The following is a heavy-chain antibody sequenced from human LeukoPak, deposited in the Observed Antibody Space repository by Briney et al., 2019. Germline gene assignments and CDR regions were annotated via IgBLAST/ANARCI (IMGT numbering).Heavy chain of an antibody. CDR3: ARIHRYCSGGACYVLDN. D-gene: IGHD2-15*01. J-gene: IGHJ4*02. V-gene: IGHV4-59*11. Sequence: SQTLSLTCTVSGGTISSHYWSWIRQSPGKGLEWIGYIYYSGSTNYNPSFKSRITISVDTSRNQFSLQLSSVTAADTAVYYCARIHRYCSGGACYVLDNWGQGTLVAVSS. CDR1: GGTISSHY. CDR2: IYYSGST.